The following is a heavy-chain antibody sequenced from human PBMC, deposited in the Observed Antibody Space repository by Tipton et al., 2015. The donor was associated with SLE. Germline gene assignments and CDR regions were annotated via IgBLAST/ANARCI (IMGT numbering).Heavy chain of an antibody. J-gene: IGHJ3*02. V-gene: IGHV3-13*01. D-gene: IGHD4/OR15-4a*01. CDR1: GFTFSSYD. CDR2: IGTAGDT. Sequence: SLRLSCAASGFTFSSYDMHWVRQATGKGLEWVSAIGTAGDTYYPGSVRGRFTISRENAKNSLYLQMNSLRARDTAVYYCARSTIVQRAFDIWGQGTMVTVSS. CDR3: ARSTIVQRAFDI.